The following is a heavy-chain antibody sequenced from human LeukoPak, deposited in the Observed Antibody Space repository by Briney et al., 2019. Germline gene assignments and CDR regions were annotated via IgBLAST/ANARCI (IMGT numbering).Heavy chain of an antibody. V-gene: IGHV3-23*01. D-gene: IGHD6-19*01. CDR2: ISGSGGST. CDR1: GFTISNYA. CDR3: AKDRVAVAGNLDY. J-gene: IGHJ4*02. Sequence: GGSLRLSCAASGFTISNYAMSWVRQAPGKGLEWVSAISGSGGSTYYADSVKGRFTISRDNSKNTLYLQMNSLSAEDTAVYYCAKDRVAVAGNLDYWGQGTLVTVSS.